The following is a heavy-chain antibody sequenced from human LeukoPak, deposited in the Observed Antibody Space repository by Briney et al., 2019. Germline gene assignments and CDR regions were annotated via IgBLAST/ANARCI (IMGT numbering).Heavy chain of an antibody. V-gene: IGHV4-39*01. J-gene: IGHJ1*01. CDR3: ARHGRAVAGPKYFQH. D-gene: IGHD6-19*01. CDR1: GGSISSSSSY. CDR2: IYYSGST. Sequence: SETLSLTCTVSGGSISSSSSYWGWIRQPPGKGLEWIGSIYYSGSTYYNPSLKSRVTISVDTSKNQFYLKLSSVTAADTAVYYCARHGRAVAGPKYFQHWGQGTLVTVSS.